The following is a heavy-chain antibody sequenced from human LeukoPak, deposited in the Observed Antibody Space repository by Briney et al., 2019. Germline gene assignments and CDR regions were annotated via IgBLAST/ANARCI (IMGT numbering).Heavy chain of an antibody. CDR3: ARRGPYDFWLWFDP. CDR2: INHSGST. D-gene: IGHD3-3*01. J-gene: IGHJ5*02. Sequence: SETLSLTCAVYGGSFSGYYWSWIRQPPGKGLEWIGEINHSGSTNYNPSLKSRVTISVDTSKNQFSLKLSSVTAADTAVYYCARRGPYDFWLWFDPWGQGTLVTVSS. V-gene: IGHV4-34*01. CDR1: GGSFSGYY.